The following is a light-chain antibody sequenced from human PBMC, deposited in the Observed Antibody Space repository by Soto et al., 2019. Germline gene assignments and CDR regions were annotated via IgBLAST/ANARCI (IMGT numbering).Light chain of an antibody. J-gene: IGKJ2*01. V-gene: IGKV1-5*01. Sequence: DIQMTQSPSTLSASVGDRVTITCRASQSISSWLAWYQQKPGKAPKLLIYDASSLESGVPSRFSGSGSGTEFTLTISSLQPDDFATYYCQQYNSYWGTFGQGTRWISN. CDR3: QQYNSYWGT. CDR2: DAS. CDR1: QSISSW.